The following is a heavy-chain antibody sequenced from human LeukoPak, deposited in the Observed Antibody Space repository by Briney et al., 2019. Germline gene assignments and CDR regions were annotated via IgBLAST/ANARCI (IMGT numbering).Heavy chain of an antibody. V-gene: IGHV3-23*01. Sequence: GGSLRLSCAASGFTFSSYAVSWVRQAPGKGLEWVSAISGSGGSTYYADSVKGRFTISRDNSKNTLYLQMNSLRAEDTAVYYCAKVYSSGWYQVNNWFDPWGQGTLVTVSS. CDR1: GFTFSSYA. CDR2: ISGSGGST. J-gene: IGHJ5*02. D-gene: IGHD6-19*01. CDR3: AKVYSSGWYQVNNWFDP.